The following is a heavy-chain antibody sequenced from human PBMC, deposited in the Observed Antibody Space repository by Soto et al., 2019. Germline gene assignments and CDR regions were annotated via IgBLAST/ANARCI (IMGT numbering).Heavy chain of an antibody. CDR3: AKSGSSSPDYYYYGMDV. Sequence: GGSLRLSCAASGFTFSSYWMSWVRQAPGKGLEWVANIKQDGSEKYYVDSVKGRFTISRDNSKNTLYLQMNSLRAEDTAVYYCAKSGSSSPDYYYYGMDVWGQGTTVTVSS. D-gene: IGHD6-6*01. J-gene: IGHJ6*02. CDR1: GFTFSSYW. V-gene: IGHV3-7*01. CDR2: IKQDGSEK.